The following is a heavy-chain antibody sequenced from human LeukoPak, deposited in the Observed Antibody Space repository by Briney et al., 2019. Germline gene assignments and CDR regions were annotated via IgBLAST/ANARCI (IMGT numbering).Heavy chain of an antibody. V-gene: IGHV3-23*01. CDR3: AKYNWNDGYFYYGLDV. J-gene: IGHJ6*02. CDR1: GFRLSSYA. CDR2: ISGSGGT. D-gene: IGHD1-1*01. Sequence: GGSLRLSCAASGFRLSSYAISWVRQAPGKGLEWVTVISGSGGTYYAASVKGRFTISRDNSKNSLDLQMNSLRAEDTAIYYCAKYNWNDGYFYYGLDVWGPGTTVTVSS.